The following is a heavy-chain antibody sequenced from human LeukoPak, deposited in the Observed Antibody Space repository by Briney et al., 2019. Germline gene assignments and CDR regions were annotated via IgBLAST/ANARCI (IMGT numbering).Heavy chain of an antibody. CDR3: ARSYCSGGSCYLDY. CDR2: IYTSGST. Sequence: SETLSLTCTVSGGSISSYYWSWIRQPAGKGLEWIGRIYTSGSTNYNPSLKSRVTISVETSKNQFSLKLSSVTAADTAVYYCARSYCSGGSCYLDYWGQGTLVTVSS. D-gene: IGHD2-15*01. V-gene: IGHV4-4*07. J-gene: IGHJ4*02. CDR1: GGSISSYY.